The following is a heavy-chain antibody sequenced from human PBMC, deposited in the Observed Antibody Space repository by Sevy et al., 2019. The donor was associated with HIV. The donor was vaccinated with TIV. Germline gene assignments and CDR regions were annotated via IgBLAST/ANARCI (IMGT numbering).Heavy chain of an antibody. CDR3: ALGTPTYFSDSSGYYYDF. CDR2: ISGSGGRT. D-gene: IGHD3-22*01. J-gene: IGHJ4*02. V-gene: IGHV3-23*01. Sequence: GGSLRLSCAGSGFTFSSYAMNWVRQAPGKGLEWVSGISGSGGRTFYEDSVKGRCTISRDNSKNTLYLQINSLRAEDTAVYYCALGTPTYFSDSSGYYYDFWGQGTLVTVSS. CDR1: GFTFSSYA.